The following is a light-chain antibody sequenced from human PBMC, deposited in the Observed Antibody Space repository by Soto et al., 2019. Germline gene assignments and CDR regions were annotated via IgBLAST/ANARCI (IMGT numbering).Light chain of an antibody. CDR2: DAS. CDR3: QQHFGAPFT. CDR1: QSVTRNY. V-gene: IGKV3-20*01. Sequence: ETVLTQSPGTLSLSPGERATLSCRASQSVTRNYLAWYQQKPGQAPRLLIHDASSRASGIPDRFTGSGSGTNFTLTISRLEPEDFAVYYCQQHFGAPFTFGPGTKVDIK. J-gene: IGKJ3*01.